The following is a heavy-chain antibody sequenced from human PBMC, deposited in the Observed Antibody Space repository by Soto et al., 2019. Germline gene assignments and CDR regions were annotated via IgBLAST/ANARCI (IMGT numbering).Heavy chain of an antibody. CDR2: ISAHNGNT. J-gene: IGHJ4*02. Sequence: QVHLVQSGAEVKKPGASVKVSCQGSGYAFTTYGITWVRQAPGQGLEWMGWISAHNGNTNYAQKLQGRVTVTRDPSPSTAYMELSCLRYDDPAVYYCARGRSWDYRCQGALVTVSS. CDR3: ARGRSWDY. CDR1: GYAFTTYG. V-gene: IGHV1-18*01.